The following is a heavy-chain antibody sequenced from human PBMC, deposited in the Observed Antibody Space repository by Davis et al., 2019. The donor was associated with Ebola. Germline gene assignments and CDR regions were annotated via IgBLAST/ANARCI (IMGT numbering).Heavy chain of an antibody. CDR3: ARGSYYTGGVCPGAYDY. Sequence: ASVKVSCKASGYTFTSYGISWVRQAPGQGLEWMGWISAYNGNTNYAQKLQGRVTMTTDTSTSTAYMELRSLRSDDTAVYYCARGSYYTGGVCPGAYDYWGQGTLVTVSS. J-gene: IGHJ4*02. V-gene: IGHV1-18*01. CDR2: ISAYNGNT. D-gene: IGHD2-8*02. CDR1: GYTFTSYG.